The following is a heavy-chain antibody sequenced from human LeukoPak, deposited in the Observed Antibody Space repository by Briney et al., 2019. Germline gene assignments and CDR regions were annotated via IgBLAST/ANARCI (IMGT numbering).Heavy chain of an antibody. CDR3: AELGITMIGGV. CDR2: ISSSGSTI. J-gene: IGHJ6*04. D-gene: IGHD3-10*02. CDR1: GFSFNTFG. Sequence: PGGSLRLSCTASGFSFNTFGMYRVRQAPGKGLEWVSYISSSGSTIYYADSVKGRFTISRDNAKNSLYLQMNSLRAEDTAVYYCAELGITMIGGVWGKGTTVTISS. V-gene: IGHV3-48*03.